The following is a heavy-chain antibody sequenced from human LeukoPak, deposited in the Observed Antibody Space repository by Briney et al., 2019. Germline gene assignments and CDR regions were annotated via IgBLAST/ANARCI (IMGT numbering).Heavy chain of an antibody. V-gene: IGHV3-74*01. Sequence: GGSLRLSCAASGFTFSNYWMHWVRQAPGKGLVWVSRINSDGINTSYADSVKGRFTISRDNAKNTLNLQMNSLRAEDTAVYYCARDCMYCTNGDAFDIWGQGTMVTVSS. CDR1: GFTFSNYW. CDR3: ARDCMYCTNGDAFDI. J-gene: IGHJ3*02. CDR2: INSDGINT. D-gene: IGHD2-8*01.